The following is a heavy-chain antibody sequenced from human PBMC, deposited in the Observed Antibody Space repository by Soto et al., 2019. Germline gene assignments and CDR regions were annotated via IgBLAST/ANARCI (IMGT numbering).Heavy chain of an antibody. J-gene: IGHJ4*02. D-gene: IGHD2-15*01. Sequence: GASVKVSCKASGYTFTGYYMHWVRQAPGQGLEWMGWINPSSGGTNYAQKFQGWVTMTRDTSISTAYMELSRLRSDDTAVYYCARGYCSGGSCYFDYWGQGTLVPVSP. V-gene: IGHV1-2*04. CDR3: ARGYCSGGSCYFDY. CDR1: GYTFTGYY. CDR2: INPSSGGT.